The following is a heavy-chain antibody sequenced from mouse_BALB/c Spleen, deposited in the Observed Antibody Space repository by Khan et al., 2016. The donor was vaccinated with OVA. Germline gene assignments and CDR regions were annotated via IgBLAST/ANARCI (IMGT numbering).Heavy chain of an antibody. CDR3: TRGGGGNRFAD. CDR1: GYTFTDFT. J-gene: IGHJ3*01. CDR2: ISTYYGHA. D-gene: IGHD1-1*02. Sequence: QVQLKQSGAELVRPGVSVKISCKGSGYTFTDFTLHWVKQSHAMSLEWIGVISTYYGHATYNQKFKDKATMTVDKSSSTAYMDLARPTSEDSAIYYCTRGGGGNRFADWGQGTLVTVSA. V-gene: IGHV1S137*01.